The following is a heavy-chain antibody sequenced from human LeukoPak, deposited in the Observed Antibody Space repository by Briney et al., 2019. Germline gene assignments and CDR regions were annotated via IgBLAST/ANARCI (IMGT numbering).Heavy chain of an antibody. CDR1: GFTFSSYS. J-gene: IGHJ6*03. CDR2: ISSSSSYI. Sequence: KPGGSLRLSCAASGFTFSSYSMNWVRQAPGKGLEWVSSISSSSSYIYYADSVKGRFTISRDNAKNSLYLQMNSLRAEDTAVYYCAREKIGYFYYMDVWGKGTTVTVSS. CDR3: AREKIGYFYYMDV. V-gene: IGHV3-21*01.